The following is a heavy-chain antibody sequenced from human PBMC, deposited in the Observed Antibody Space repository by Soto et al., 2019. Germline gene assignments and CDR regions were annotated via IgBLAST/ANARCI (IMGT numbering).Heavy chain of an antibody. D-gene: IGHD6-25*01. J-gene: IGHJ4*02. CDR2: LWSAGLT. CDR3: AVATGLEVPRTDY. Sequence: EVQLVESGGGLIQPGASLRLSCATSGFTVSSKYMTWVRQAPGKGLEWVSILWSAGLTYYADSVKGRFTITRDNSKNTLYLQMNSVKADDTAVCYCAVATGLEVPRTDYWGQGTLVSVCS. CDR1: GFTVSSKY. V-gene: IGHV3-53*01.